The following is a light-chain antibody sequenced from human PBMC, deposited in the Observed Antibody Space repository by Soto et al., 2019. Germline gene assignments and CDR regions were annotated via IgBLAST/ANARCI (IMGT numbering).Light chain of an antibody. CDR3: QQFGSSPGFT. V-gene: IGKV3-20*01. CDR2: AAS. Sequence: EIVLTQSPGTLSLSPGEIATLSCRASQSINNRYLAWYQQRPGQAPRLLIYAASSRATGIPDRFSGSGSGTDFTLTNSRLEPEDFAVYYCQQFGSSPGFTFGPGTKVDIK. CDR1: QSINNRY. J-gene: IGKJ3*01.